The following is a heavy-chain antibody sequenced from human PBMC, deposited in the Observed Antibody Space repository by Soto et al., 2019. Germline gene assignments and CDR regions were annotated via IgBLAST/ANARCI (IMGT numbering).Heavy chain of an antibody. CDR1: GGSISSSGYY. J-gene: IGHJ4*02. CDR3: ACDRSIWAFDY. CDR2: IYYSGST. V-gene: IGHV4-31*03. D-gene: IGHD7-27*01. Sequence: QVQLQESGPGLVKPSQTLSLTCTVSGGSISSSGYYWSWIRQHPGKGLEWIGYIYYSGSTYYIPSFMVGVTMLIVTSKNLFSLTLSSVTAADTAVYYCACDRSIWAFDYWGQVTRVRVSS.